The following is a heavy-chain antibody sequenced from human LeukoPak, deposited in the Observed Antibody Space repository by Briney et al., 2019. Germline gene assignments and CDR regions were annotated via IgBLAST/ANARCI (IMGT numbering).Heavy chain of an antibody. CDR1: GYSFTNYW. V-gene: IGHV5-51*01. CDR2: IYPGDSDT. J-gene: IGHJ4*02. Sequence: GESLKISCKTSGYSFTNYWIGWVRQMPGKGLEWMGIIYPGDSDTRYSPSFQGQVTISADKSISTAYLQWSSLKASDTAMYYCARGNYYDSSGYFYGPDYWGQGTLVTVSS. CDR3: ARGNYYDSSGYFYGPDY. D-gene: IGHD3-22*01.